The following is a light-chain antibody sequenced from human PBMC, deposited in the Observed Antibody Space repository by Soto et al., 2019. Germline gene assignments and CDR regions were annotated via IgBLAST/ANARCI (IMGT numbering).Light chain of an antibody. Sequence: QSVLTQPASVSGSPGQSITISCTGTSSDVGGYNYVSWYQQHPGKAPKLMIYEVSNRPSGVSNRFSGSKSGNTASLTISGLQAEDEADYYCASYTSSSSYVIGTGTKVIV. J-gene: IGLJ1*01. V-gene: IGLV2-14*01. CDR3: ASYTSSSSYV. CDR1: SSDVGGYNY. CDR2: EVS.